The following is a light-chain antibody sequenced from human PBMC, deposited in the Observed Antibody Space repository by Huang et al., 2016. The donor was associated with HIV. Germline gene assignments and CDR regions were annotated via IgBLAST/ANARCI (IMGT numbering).Light chain of an antibody. CDR2: GAS. CDR3: QHYNNWPPLVT. CDR1: QSINSN. Sequence: EIVMTQSPATLSVSPGERATVSCRASQSINSNLAWYQQKPGQAPRRLIYGASTRATGIPARFRGSGSGTEFTLTISSLQSEDFAFYYCQHYNNWPPLVTFGGGTKVEIK. V-gene: IGKV3-15*01. J-gene: IGKJ4*01.